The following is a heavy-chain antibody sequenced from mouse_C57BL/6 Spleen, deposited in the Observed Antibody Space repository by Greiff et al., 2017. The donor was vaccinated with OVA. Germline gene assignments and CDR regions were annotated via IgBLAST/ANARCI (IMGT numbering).Heavy chain of an antibody. CDR1: GYAFSSYW. D-gene: IGHD1-1*01. J-gene: IGHJ2*01. V-gene: IGHV1-80*01. Sequence: QVQLQQSGAELVKPGASVKISCKASGYAFSSYWMNWVKQRPGKGLEWIGQIYPGDGDTNYNGKFKGKATLTADKSSSTAYMQLSSLTSEDSAVYCCARRYYGRSPFDYWGQGTTLTVSS. CDR2: IYPGDGDT. CDR3: ARRYYGRSPFDY.